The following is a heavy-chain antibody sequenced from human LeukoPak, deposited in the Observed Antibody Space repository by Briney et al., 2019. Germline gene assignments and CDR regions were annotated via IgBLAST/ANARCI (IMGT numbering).Heavy chain of an antibody. CDR2: IYYSGST. D-gene: IGHD2-21*02. J-gene: IGHJ4*02. V-gene: IGHV4-59*03. CDR1: GGSISGYC. Sequence: SETLSLTCTGSGGSISGYCWSWIRQPPGKGLEWIGYIYYSGSTNHHPSLKSRVSIPVDTSKNKLYLKLSSMTAADAAAYYCARGAYCGGACYSPFDYWGQGTLVTVSS. CDR3: ARGAYCGGACYSPFDY.